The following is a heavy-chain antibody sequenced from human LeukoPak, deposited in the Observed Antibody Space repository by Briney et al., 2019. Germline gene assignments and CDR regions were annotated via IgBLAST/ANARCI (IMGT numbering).Heavy chain of an antibody. V-gene: IGHV4-39*07. J-gene: IGHJ4*02. Sequence: PSETLSLTCTVSGGSISSSGHYWGWIRQPPGKGLEWIGSIYYSGSTYYNPSLKSRVTISADTSKNQFSLKLNSVTAADTAVYFCTNGKTAAAGANWGQGTLVTVSS. CDR2: IYYSGST. CDR1: GGSISSSGHY. CDR3: TNGKTAAAGAN. D-gene: IGHD6-13*01.